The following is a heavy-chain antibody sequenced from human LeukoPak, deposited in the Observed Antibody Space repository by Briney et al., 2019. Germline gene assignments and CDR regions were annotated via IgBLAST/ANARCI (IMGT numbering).Heavy chain of an antibody. CDR1: GGAISSSSYY. V-gene: IGHV4-39*01. CDR2: VCYSGNA. CDR3: ARSWYYGSGRYYPDWFDP. Sequence: SETLSLTCTVSGGAISSSSYYWGWIRQPPGKGLQWIGSVCYSGNAYHNPSLKSRVSISVDTSKNQFSLKLSSVTAADTAVYYCARSWYYGSGRYYPDWFDPWGQGTLVAVSS. J-gene: IGHJ5*02. D-gene: IGHD3-10*01.